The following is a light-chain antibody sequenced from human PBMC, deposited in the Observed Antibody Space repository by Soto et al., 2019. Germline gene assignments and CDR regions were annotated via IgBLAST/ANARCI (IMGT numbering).Light chain of an antibody. Sequence: EVVLTQSPGTLSLSPGDRATLSCWTSQSVDSKYLAWYQQTPGRAPRLLIYGASRRATGIPDRFSGSVSGTDFTLTISRLEPEDFAVYYCQQYGNSLLYTFGQGTKLEIK. CDR2: GAS. CDR1: QSVDSKY. J-gene: IGKJ2*01. CDR3: QQYGNSLLYT. V-gene: IGKV3-20*01.